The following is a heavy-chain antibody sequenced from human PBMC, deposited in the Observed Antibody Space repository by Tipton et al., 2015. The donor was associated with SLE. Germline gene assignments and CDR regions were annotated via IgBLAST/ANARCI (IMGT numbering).Heavy chain of an antibody. J-gene: IGHJ4*02. CDR3: TLTLTLIVAGLGDS. D-gene: IGHD2/OR15-2a*01. CDR2: LKNKAHGGTA. Sequence: SLRLSCTASGLTSGDFAMSWVRQAPGRGLEWVGSLKNKAHGGTANYAASVEGRFTISRDESKSIAFLQMNSLRIEDTAVYYCTLTLTLIVAGLGDSWGQGTLVTVSS. V-gene: IGHV3-49*04. CDR1: GLTSGDFA.